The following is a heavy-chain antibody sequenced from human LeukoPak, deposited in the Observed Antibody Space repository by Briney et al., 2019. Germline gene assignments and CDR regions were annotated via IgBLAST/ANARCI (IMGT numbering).Heavy chain of an antibody. Sequence: PGGSLRLSCAASGFAFADYAMHWVRQIPGKGLECVAHIHADGGRTFYADSVKGRFTVSRDNGKNSLFLQMDSLTSDDTALYYCSTWAFYHSLDVWGQGATVIVSS. CDR2: IHADGGRT. CDR3: STWAFYHSLDV. CDR1: GFAFADYA. J-gene: IGHJ6*02. V-gene: IGHV3-43*02. D-gene: IGHD2/OR15-2a*01.